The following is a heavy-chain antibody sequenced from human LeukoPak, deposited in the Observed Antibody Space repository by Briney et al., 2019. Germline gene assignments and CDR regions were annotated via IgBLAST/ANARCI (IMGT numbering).Heavy chain of an antibody. CDR3: AKDRVAGRDYYYYYGMDV. CDR2: ISYDGSNK. D-gene: IGHD6-19*01. V-gene: IGHV3-30*09. Sequence: GRSLRLSCAASGFTFSSYAMHWVRQAPGKGLEWVAIISYDGSNKYYAESVKGRFAVSRDNSKNTLYLQMNSLRAEDTAVYYCAKDRVAGRDYYYYYGMDVWGQGTTVTVSS. J-gene: IGHJ6*02. CDR1: GFTFSSYA.